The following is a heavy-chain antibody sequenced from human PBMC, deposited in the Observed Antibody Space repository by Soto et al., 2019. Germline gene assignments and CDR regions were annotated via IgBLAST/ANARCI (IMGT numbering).Heavy chain of an antibody. CDR3: ARGGVLVVGLDA. J-gene: IGHJ6*02. V-gene: IGHV3-74*01. CDR1: GFTFSTYW. Sequence: VELVESGGGLVQPGGSLRLSCVGSGFTFSTYWMHWVRQAPGKGLEWVSRIRTEGSDSDYADSVKGRFTISRDNAKNTLFLHMDSLRADDTAVYYCARGGVLVVGLDAWGQGTTVTVSS. D-gene: IGHD2-15*01. CDR2: IRTEGSDS.